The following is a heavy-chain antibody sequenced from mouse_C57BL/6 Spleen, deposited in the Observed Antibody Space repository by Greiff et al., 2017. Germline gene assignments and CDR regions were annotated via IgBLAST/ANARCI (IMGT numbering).Heavy chain of an antibody. CDR3: ASSNWDEFSFDY. Sequence: EVQLQQSGPELVKPGASVKISCKASGYTFTDYYMNWVKQSHGKSLEWIGDINPNNGGTSYNQKFKGKATLTVDKSSSTAYMELRSLTSEDSAVYYCASSNWDEFSFDYWGQGTTLTVSS. D-gene: IGHD4-1*01. V-gene: IGHV1-26*01. CDR2: INPNNGGT. CDR1: GYTFTDYY. J-gene: IGHJ2*01.